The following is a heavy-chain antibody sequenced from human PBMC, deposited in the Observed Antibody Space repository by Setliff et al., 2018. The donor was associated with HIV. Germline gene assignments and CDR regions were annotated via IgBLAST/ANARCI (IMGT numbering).Heavy chain of an antibody. CDR1: GGSISSYY. J-gene: IGHJ4*02. Sequence: ETLSLTCTVSGGSISSYYWSWIRQPAGKGLEWMGRIDPSNSNTNYSPSFQGHVTISADKSIKTAYLQWSSLQASDTAMYYCARGFYGDYYFDYWGQGTLVTVSS. V-gene: IGHV5-10-1*01. D-gene: IGHD4-17*01. CDR2: IDPSNSNT. CDR3: ARGFYGDYYFDY.